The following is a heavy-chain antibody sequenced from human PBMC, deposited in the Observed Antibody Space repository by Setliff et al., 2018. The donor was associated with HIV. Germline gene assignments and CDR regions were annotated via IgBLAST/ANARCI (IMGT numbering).Heavy chain of an antibody. J-gene: IGHJ6*03. D-gene: IGHD3-3*01. V-gene: IGHV4-34*01. CDR1: GGSINSGGYY. Sequence: SETLSLTCTVSGGSINSGGYYWTWIRQRPGKGLEWIGEINHSGSTKYNPSLKSRVTISVDTSKNQFSLKLSSVTAADTAVYYCARGTAYYNFWSGYSQDYYYYMDVWGKGTTVTVSS. CDR3: ARGTAYYNFWSGYSQDYYYYMDV. CDR2: INHSGST.